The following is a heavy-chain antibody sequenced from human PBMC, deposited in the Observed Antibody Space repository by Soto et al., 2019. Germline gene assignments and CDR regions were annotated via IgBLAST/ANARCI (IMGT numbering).Heavy chain of an antibody. CDR3: ARDVILVPAARRRMDV. Sequence: ASVKVSCKASGYTFTSYAMHWVRQAPGQRLEWMGWINAGNGNTKYSQKFQGRVTITRDTSASTAYMELSSLRSEDTAVYYCARDVILVPAARRRMDVWGQGTTVTVSS. J-gene: IGHJ6*02. CDR2: INAGNGNT. V-gene: IGHV1-3*01. CDR1: GYTFTSYA. D-gene: IGHD2-2*01.